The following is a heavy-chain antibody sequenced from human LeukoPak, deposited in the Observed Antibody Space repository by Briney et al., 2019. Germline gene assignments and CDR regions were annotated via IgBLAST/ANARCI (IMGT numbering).Heavy chain of an antibody. CDR2: ISGSGGST. CDR3: AKDYGDLKEDF. CDR1: ALTFSRHA. V-gene: IGHV3-23*01. D-gene: IGHD4-17*01. Sequence: GRSRRLSCPPSALTFSRHAMSWVRQAPRNGREGVSGISGSGGSTYYADAVKGRFTISRDNAKNTLYLQMNSLRAEETALYYCAKDYGDLKEDFWGQGTLVTVSS. J-gene: IGHJ4*02.